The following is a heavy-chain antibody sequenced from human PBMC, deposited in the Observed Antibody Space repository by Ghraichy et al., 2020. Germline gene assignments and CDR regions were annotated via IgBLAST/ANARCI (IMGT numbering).Heavy chain of an antibody. D-gene: IGHD1-26*01. CDR3: ARDSEVGATYY. CDR2: IYSGGST. J-gene: IGHJ4*02. Sequence: GGSLRLSCAASGFTVSSNYMSWVRQAPGKGLEWVSVIYSGGSTYYADSVKGRFTISRDNSKNTLYLQMNSLRAEDTAVYYCARDSEVGATYYWGQGTLVTVSS. CDR1: GFTVSSNY. V-gene: IGHV3-66*01.